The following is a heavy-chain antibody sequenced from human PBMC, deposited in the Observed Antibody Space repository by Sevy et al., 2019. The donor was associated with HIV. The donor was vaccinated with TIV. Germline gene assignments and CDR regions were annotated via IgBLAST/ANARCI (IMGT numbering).Heavy chain of an antibody. CDR1: GGTFSSYA. Sequence: ASVKVSCKASGGTFSSYAISWVRQAPGQGLEWMGRIIPIFGTANYAQKFQGRVTITADESTSTAYMELSSLRSEDTAVYYCARDSSRYYYGSGSYYDTGGFWFDPWGQGTLVTVSS. D-gene: IGHD3-10*01. CDR2: IIPIFGTA. CDR3: ARDSSRYYYGSGSYYDTGGFWFDP. J-gene: IGHJ5*02. V-gene: IGHV1-69*13.